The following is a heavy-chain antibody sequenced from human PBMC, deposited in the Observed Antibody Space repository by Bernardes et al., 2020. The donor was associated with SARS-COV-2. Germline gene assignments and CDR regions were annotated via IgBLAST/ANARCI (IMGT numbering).Heavy chain of an antibody. V-gene: IGHV3-23*01. Sequence: GGSLRLSCAASGFTFSRNAMTWVRQAPGKGLEWLSGISGSGGSTYYADSVKGRFTISRNNSKDTLYLEMSSLKAEDTAVYYCARERAYYDILTGNLYYYYSGMDVWGQGTTVTVS. J-gene: IGHJ6*02. D-gene: IGHD3-9*01. CDR3: ARERAYYDILTGNLYYYYSGMDV. CDR1: GFTFSRNA. CDR2: ISGSGGST.